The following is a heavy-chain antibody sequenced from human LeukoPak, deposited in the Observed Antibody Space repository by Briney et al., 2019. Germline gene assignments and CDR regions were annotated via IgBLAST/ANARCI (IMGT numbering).Heavy chain of an antibody. CDR3: ARAGDYGDSYFDY. CDR1: GFTFSSYW. J-gene: IGHJ4*02. Sequence: GGSLRLSCAASGFTFSSYWMHWVRQAPGKGLVWVSRINSDGSSTSYADSVKGRFTISRGNAKNTLYLQMNSLRAEDTAVYYCARAGDYGDSYFDYWGQGTLVTVSS. V-gene: IGHV3-74*01. D-gene: IGHD4-17*01. CDR2: INSDGSST.